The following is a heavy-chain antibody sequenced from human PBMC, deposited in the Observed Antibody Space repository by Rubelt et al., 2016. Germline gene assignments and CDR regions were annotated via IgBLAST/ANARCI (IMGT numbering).Heavy chain of an antibody. J-gene: IGHJ4*02. D-gene: IGHD4-23*01. CDR3: AKCRGGGNSVLFDY. Sequence: QVQLVESGGGVVQPGRSLRLSCAASGFTFSTYGIHWVRQAPGKGLEWVAVIWYDGSYTYYADSVKGRFNLPRDNSKYTLFLQMNSLRAEDTAVYYCAKCRGGGNSVLFDYWGQGTLVTVSS. CDR2: IWYDGSYT. CDR1: GFTFSTYG. V-gene: IGHV3-33*06.